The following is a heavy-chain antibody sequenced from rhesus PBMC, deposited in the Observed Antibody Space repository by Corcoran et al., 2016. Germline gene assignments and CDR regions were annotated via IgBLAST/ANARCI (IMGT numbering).Heavy chain of an antibody. CDR2: MDPGDSAP. CDR3: AKGRRKYYFDY. V-gene: IGHV5-2*01. J-gene: IGHJ4*01. CDR1: GYSFTSYW. D-gene: IGHD5-24*01. Sequence: EVQLVQSGAEGKRPGESLKISCKTSGYSFTSYWISWVRQLPGKGLEWMGAMDPGDSAPRYSPSVQGQVALSADAAISTAYLQWSSLKASDTATYYGAKGRRKYYFDYWGQGVLVTVSS.